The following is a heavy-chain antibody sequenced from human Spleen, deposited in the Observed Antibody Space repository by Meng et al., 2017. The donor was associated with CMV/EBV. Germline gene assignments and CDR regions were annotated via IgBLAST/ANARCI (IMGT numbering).Heavy chain of an antibody. Sequence: GSLRLSCTVSGGSISSYYWSWIRQPPGKGLEWIGYIYYSGSTNYNPSLKSRVTISVDTSKNQFSLKLRSVTAADTAVYYCAKDWDCTSTSCYLDYGMDVWGHGTTVTVSS. D-gene: IGHD2-2*01. V-gene: IGHV4-59*01. CDR3: AKDWDCTSTSCYLDYGMDV. CDR1: GGSISSYY. CDR2: IYYSGST. J-gene: IGHJ6*02.